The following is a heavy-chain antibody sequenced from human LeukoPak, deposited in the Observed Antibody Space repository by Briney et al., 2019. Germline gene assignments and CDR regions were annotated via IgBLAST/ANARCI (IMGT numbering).Heavy chain of an antibody. CDR2: ISAYNGNT. V-gene: IGHV1-18*01. Sequence: ASVEVSCKASGYTFTSYGISWVRQAPGQGLEWMGWISAYNGNTNYAQKLQGRVTMTTDTSTSTAYMELRSLRSDDTAVYYCARHPMIVVVFDYWGQGTLVTVSS. CDR1: GYTFTSYG. J-gene: IGHJ4*02. D-gene: IGHD3-22*01. CDR3: ARHPMIVVVFDY.